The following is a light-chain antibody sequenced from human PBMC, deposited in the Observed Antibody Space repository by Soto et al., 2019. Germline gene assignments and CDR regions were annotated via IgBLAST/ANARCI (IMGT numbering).Light chain of an antibody. Sequence: EIVMTQSPATLSVSPGEGATLSYRASQSISSKLAWYQQKPGQAPRLLIYAASTRATGVPARFSGSGSGTEFTLTISSLQSEDLAVYYCQHYNDWRWTFGQGTKVEIK. J-gene: IGKJ1*01. V-gene: IGKV3-15*01. CDR2: AAS. CDR3: QHYNDWRWT. CDR1: QSISSK.